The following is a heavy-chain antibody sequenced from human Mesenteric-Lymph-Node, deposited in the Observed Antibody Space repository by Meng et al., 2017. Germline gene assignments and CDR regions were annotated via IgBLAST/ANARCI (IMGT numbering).Heavy chain of an antibody. CDR3: AKDIGGYGDYISNENYYGMDV. CDR2: ISSSSSYI. CDR1: GFTFSSYW. V-gene: IGHV3-21*04. J-gene: IGHJ6*02. D-gene: IGHD4-17*01. Sequence: GESLKISCAASGFTFSSYWMSWVRQAPGKGLEWVSSISSSSSYIYYADSVKGRFTISRDNAKNSLYLQMNSLRAEDTALYYCAKDIGGYGDYISNENYYGMDVWGQGTTVTVSS.